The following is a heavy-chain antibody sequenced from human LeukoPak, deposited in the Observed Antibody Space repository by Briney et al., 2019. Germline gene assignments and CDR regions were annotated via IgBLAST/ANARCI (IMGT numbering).Heavy chain of an antibody. V-gene: IGHV3-21*04. CDR1: GFTFSSYS. Sequence: SPGGSLRLSCEASGFTFSSYSMNWVRQAPGKGLEWVSSISSSSRYIYYAASLRGRFTISRDNARNSLYLQMNSLRAEDTAVYYCPGSSTSCYYYMDLRGQGNTV. J-gene: IGHJ6*03. CDR2: ISSSSRYI. D-gene: IGHD2-2*01. CDR3: PGSSTSCYYYMDL.